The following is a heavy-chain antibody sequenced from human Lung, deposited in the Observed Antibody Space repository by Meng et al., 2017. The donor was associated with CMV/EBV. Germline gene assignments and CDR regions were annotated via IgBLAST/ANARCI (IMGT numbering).Heavy chain of an antibody. CDR1: GGSISSGGYY. D-gene: IGHD3-10*01. Sequence: QLRLRGEGPGLVKPSQPLSPTCTVSGGSISSGGYYWCWIRQHPGKGLEWIGYIHSSGSTYYNPSLRSRLTISVDTSKNQFSLKLSSVTAADTAVYYCARASYGSGSPLGESWFDPWGQGTLVTVSS. CDR3: ARASYGSGSPLGESWFDP. V-gene: IGHV4-31*03. CDR2: IHSSGST. J-gene: IGHJ5*02.